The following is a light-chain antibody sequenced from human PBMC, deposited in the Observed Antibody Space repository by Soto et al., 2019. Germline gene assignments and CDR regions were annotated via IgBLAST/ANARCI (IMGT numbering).Light chain of an antibody. CDR1: QDIKSY. CDR3: QHYNSYSEA. V-gene: IGKV1-9*01. Sequence: DIQLTQSPSFLSASVGDRVTIACRASQDIKSYLAWYQQKPGKAPKLLIYPASTLQSGVPSRFSGSGSGTEFTLTISSLQPDDFATYYCQHYNSYSEAFGQGTKVELK. J-gene: IGKJ1*01. CDR2: PAS.